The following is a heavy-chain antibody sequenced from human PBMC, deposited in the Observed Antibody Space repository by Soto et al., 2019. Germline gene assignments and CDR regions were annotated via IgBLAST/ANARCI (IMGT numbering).Heavy chain of an antibody. CDR3: ATEFGVHSRRAYYFDY. D-gene: IGHD3-10*01. J-gene: IGHJ4*02. Sequence: ASVKVSCKTSTYTFTTYYMHWVRQAPGRGLEWMGIINPGSGGTTYAQKFQDRVTMTRDTSTSTVYMDLNSLRSDDTAVYYCATEFGVHSRRAYYFDYWGQGTLVTVSS. CDR2: INPGSGGT. CDR1: TYTFTTYY. V-gene: IGHV1-46*01.